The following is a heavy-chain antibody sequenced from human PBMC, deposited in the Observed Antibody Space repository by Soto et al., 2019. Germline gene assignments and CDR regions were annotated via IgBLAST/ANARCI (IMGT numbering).Heavy chain of an antibody. V-gene: IGHV4-61*01. CDR3: ARAHSGFDPLGMDV. D-gene: IGHD5-12*01. Sequence: QVQLQESGPGLVKPSETLAVTCTVSGGSVSSGSYYWSWIRQPPGKGLEWVGCISDTGSGDYNPPPKNRVTISVHTAKRPFPLRLKSWTAADTAVHYCARAHSGFDPLGMDVWGQGTTVTVSS. CDR2: ISDTGSG. J-gene: IGHJ6*02. CDR1: GGSVSSGSYY.